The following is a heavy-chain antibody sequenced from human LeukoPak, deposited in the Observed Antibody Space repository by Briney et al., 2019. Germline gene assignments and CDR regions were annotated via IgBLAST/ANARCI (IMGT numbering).Heavy chain of an antibody. Sequence: PSETLSLTCTVSGYSISSGYYWGWIRQPPGKGLEWIGSIYHSGSTYYNPSLKSRVTISVDTSKNQFSLKLSSVTAADTAVYYCAREPGSIMFHDPWGQGTLVTVSS. V-gene: IGHV4-38-2*02. CDR2: IYHSGST. CDR1: GYSISSGYY. CDR3: AREPGSIMFHDP. D-gene: IGHD3-16*01. J-gene: IGHJ5*02.